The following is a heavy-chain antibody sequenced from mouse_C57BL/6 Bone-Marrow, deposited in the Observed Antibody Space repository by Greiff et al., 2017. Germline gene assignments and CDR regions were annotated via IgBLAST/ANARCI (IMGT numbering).Heavy chain of an antibody. J-gene: IGHJ2*01. CDR2: ISSGGDYI. V-gene: IGHV5-9-1*02. D-gene: IGHD4-1*01. CDR1: GFTFSSYA. CDR3: TRGGGNWDFDY. Sequence: EVKLVESGEGLVKPGGSLKLSCAASGFTFSSYAMSWVRQTPEKRLEWVAYISSGGDYIYYAATVKGRFTISRDNARNTLYLQMSSLKSEDTDMYYCTRGGGNWDFDYGGQGTTLTVSS.